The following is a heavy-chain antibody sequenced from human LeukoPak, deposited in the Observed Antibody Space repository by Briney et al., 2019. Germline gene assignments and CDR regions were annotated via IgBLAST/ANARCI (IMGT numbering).Heavy chain of an antibody. D-gene: IGHD6-13*01. V-gene: IGHV1-69*13. J-gene: IGHJ4*02. CDR2: IIPIFGTA. CDR3: ASGGYSSPFDFDY. CDR1: GGTFSSYA. Sequence: SVKVSCKASGGTFSSYAISWVRQAPGQGLEWMGGIIPIFGTANYAQKFQGRVTITADESTSTAYMELRSLRSDDTAVYYCASGGYSSPFDFDYWGQGTLVTVSS.